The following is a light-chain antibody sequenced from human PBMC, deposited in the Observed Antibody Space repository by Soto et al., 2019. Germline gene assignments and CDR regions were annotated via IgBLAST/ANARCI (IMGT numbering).Light chain of an antibody. CDR1: QSISTW. CDR3: QQYLNRWT. CDR2: KAS. Sequence: DIQMTQSPSTLSASVGDRVTITCRASQSISTWLAWYKKKPGKTPKLLIYKASSLEGGVPSRFSGSESGTEFILTISSLQPDDFATYYCQQYLNRWTFGQGTKVDIK. J-gene: IGKJ1*01. V-gene: IGKV1-5*03.